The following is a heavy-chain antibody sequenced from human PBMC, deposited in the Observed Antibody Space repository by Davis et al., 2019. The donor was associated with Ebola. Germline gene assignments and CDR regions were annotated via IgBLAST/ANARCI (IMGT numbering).Heavy chain of an antibody. CDR1: GYSISSGCY. CDR2: IYHSGGT. V-gene: IGHV4-38-2*02. CDR3: AREGQSNRAVAVY. D-gene: IGHD6-19*01. J-gene: IGHJ4*02. Sequence: MPGGSLRLSCTVSGYSISSGCYWGWIRQPPGKGLEWIGSIYHSGGTYYNVSLKSRVTISVDTSKNQFSLRLSSVTAADTAVYYCAREGQSNRAVAVYWGQGTLVTVSS.